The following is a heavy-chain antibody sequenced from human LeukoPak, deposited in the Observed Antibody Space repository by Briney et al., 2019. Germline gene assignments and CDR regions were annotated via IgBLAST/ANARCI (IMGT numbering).Heavy chain of an antibody. CDR2: IYHSGST. Sequence: PSETLSLTCTVSGGSISSGGYYWSWIRQLPGKGLEWIGYIYHSGSTYYNPSLKSRVTISVDRSKNQFSLKLSSVTAADTAVYYCARDNEGPFDYWGQGTLVTVSS. V-gene: IGHV4-30-2*01. CDR1: GGSISSGGYY. D-gene: IGHD2-8*01. J-gene: IGHJ4*02. CDR3: ARDNEGPFDY.